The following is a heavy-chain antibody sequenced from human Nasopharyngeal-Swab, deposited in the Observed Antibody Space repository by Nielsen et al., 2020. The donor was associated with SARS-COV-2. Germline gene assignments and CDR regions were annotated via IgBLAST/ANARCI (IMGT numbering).Heavy chain of an antibody. Sequence: SGPTLVKPPQTLTLTCTFSGFSLSTSGVGVGWIRQPPGKALEWLALIYWDDDKRYSPSLKSRLTITKDTSKNQVVLTMTNMDPVDTATYYCAHRLGELGIPGYYFDYWGQGTLVTVSS. V-gene: IGHV2-5*02. CDR2: IYWDDDK. J-gene: IGHJ4*02. CDR3: AHRLGELGIPGYYFDY. CDR1: GFSLSTSGVG. D-gene: IGHD7-27*01.